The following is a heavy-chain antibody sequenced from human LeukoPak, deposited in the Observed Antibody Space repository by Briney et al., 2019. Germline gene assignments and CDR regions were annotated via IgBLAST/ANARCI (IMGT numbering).Heavy chain of an antibody. V-gene: IGHV1-18*01. CDR1: GYTFTTYG. D-gene: IGHD6-13*01. J-gene: IGHJ6*02. CDR3: ATSQLNWQQLVRYGMDV. CDR2: ISVFNGNTNT. Sequence: ASVKVSCRASGYTFTTYGISWVRQAPGQGLEWMGWISVFNGNTNTNYAQKFQGRVTMTEDTYSDTAHMELSSLRSEDTAVYYCATSQLNWQQLVRYGMDVWGQGTTVTVSS.